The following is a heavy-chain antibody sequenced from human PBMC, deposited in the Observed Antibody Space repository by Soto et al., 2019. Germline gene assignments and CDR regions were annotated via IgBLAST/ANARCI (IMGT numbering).Heavy chain of an antibody. D-gene: IGHD3-10*01. CDR2: ISYDGSNK. Sequence: PGGSLRLSCAASGFTFSSYAMHWVRQAPGKGLEWVAVISYDGSNKYYADSVKGRFTISRDNSKNTLYLQMNSLRAGDTAVYYCARDRGGSGSWYYYYYYGMDVWGQGTTVTVSS. CDR1: GFTFSSYA. V-gene: IGHV3-30-3*01. CDR3: ARDRGGSGSWYYYYYYGMDV. J-gene: IGHJ6*02.